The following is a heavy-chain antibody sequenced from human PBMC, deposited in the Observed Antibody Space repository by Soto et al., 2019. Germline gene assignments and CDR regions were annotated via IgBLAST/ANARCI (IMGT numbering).Heavy chain of an antibody. CDR3: AIDQVTTGWYKWSWFDP. J-gene: IGHJ5*02. Sequence: QVQLVESGGGVVQPGRSLRLSCAASGFPFSSYGMNWVRQAPGKGLEWVAFISYDGISENYADSVKGRFTISRDNSKNTLFLQMNSLRTEDPAVYHCAIDQVTTGWYKWSWFDPWGQGTLVAVSS. CDR2: ISYDGISE. V-gene: IGHV3-30*03. CDR1: GFPFSSYG. D-gene: IGHD6-19*01.